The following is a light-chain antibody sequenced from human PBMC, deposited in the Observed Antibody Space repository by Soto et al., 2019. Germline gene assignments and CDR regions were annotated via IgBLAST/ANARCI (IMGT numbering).Light chain of an antibody. V-gene: IGLV2-14*03. CDR1: SDDVGGYNY. Sequence: QSALTQPASMSGSPGQSITISCTGTSDDVGGYNYVSWYQQHPGKAPKLIIYDVSHRPSGVSDRFSGSKSGNTASLTISGLQAEDEANYYCTSYSGITTLGVFGTGTKLTVL. CDR3: TSYSGITTLGV. J-gene: IGLJ1*01. CDR2: DVS.